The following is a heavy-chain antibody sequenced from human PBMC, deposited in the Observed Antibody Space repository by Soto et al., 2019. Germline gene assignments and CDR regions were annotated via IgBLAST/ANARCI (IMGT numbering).Heavy chain of an antibody. J-gene: IGHJ4*02. Sequence: PSETLSLTCAVYGGSFSGYYWSWIRQPPGKGLEWIGEINHSGSTSYNPSLKSRVTISVDTSKNQFSLKLSSVTAADTAVYYCARGRDYYGSGSYYLTFFDYWGQGTLVTVSS. CDR2: INHSGST. D-gene: IGHD3-10*01. CDR1: GGSFSGYY. CDR3: ARGRDYYGSGSYYLTFFDY. V-gene: IGHV4-34*01.